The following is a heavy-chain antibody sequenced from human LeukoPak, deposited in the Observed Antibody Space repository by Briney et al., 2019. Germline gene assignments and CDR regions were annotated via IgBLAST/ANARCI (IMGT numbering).Heavy chain of an antibody. CDR1: GFTFSNYA. J-gene: IGHJ4*02. CDR2: ISGSGGST. Sequence: GGSLRLSCAASGFTFSNYAMSWVRQAPGKGLEWVSAISGSGGSTYFADSVKGRFTISRDNSKNTLYLQMNSLRAEDTAVYYCAKDVVGAINYFDYWGQGTLVTVSS. D-gene: IGHD1-26*01. CDR3: AKDVVGAINYFDY. V-gene: IGHV3-23*01.